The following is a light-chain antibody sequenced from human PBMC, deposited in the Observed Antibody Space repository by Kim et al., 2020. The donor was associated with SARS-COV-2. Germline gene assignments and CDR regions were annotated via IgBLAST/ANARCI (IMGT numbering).Light chain of an antibody. J-gene: IGKJ5*01. Sequence: ASVGDRVTITCRASQDIANALGWYQQSPGTVPKLLIYGASTLQSGVPSRFSGSGSETEFTLTIGSLQPEDFATYYCLKYHTAPWTFGQGTRVEIK. CDR3: LKYHTAPWT. V-gene: IGKV1-27*01. CDR1: QDIANA. CDR2: GAS.